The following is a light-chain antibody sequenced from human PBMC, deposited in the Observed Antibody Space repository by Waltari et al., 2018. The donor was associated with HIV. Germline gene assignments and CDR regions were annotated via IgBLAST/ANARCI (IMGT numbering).Light chain of an antibody. Sequence: QSALTQPPSASGSPGQSVTLPCTGTSSDVGVYTYISWYQQHPGKAPKLMIFEVTKRPSGVPDRFSGSKSGNTASLTVSGLQAEDEAVYYCCSYAGSDVVFGGGTKLTVL. CDR1: SSDVGVYTY. J-gene: IGLJ2*01. CDR3: CSYAGSDVV. V-gene: IGLV2-8*01. CDR2: EVT.